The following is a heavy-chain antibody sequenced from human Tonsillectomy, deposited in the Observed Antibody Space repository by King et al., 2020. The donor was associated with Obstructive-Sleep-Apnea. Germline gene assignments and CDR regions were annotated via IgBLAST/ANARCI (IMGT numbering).Heavy chain of an antibody. CDR2: IYYSGST. J-gene: IGHJ6*02. Sequence: QLQESGPGLVKPSQTLSLTCTVSGGSISSGGYYWSWIRQHPGKGLEWIGYIYYSGSTYYNPSLKSRVTISVDTSKNQFSLKLTSVTAADTAVYYCARDRGILTGYYTDIALGGMDVWGQGTTVTVSS. D-gene: IGHD3-9*01. CDR3: ARDRGILTGYYTDIALGGMDV. CDR1: GGSISSGGYY. V-gene: IGHV4-31*03.